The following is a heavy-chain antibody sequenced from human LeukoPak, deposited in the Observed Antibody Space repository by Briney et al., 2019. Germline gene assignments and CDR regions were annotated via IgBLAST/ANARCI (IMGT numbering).Heavy chain of an antibody. CDR2: IRAKAYGGTA. CDR3: TRGSGRFEY. V-gene: IGHV3-49*04. D-gene: IGHD1-26*01. CDR1: GFNFGDFP. Sequence: GGSLRLSCSTSGFNFGDFPMAWVRQAPGKGLEWVGYIRAKAYGGTAEYSPSVKGRFFVSRDDAKGIAYLQMNSLKSEDTAVYYCTRGSGRFEYWGQGTLVAVSS. J-gene: IGHJ4*02.